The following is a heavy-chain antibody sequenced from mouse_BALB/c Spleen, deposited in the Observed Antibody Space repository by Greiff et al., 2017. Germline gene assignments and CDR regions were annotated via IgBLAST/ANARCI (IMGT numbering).Heavy chain of an antibody. CDR1: GFTFSSYA. CDR3: ANGNSYWYFDV. CDR2: ISSGGST. D-gene: IGHD2-1*01. J-gene: IGHJ1*01. V-gene: IGHV5-6-5*01. Sequence: EVKLVESGGGLVKPGGSLKLSCAASGFTFSSYAMSWVRQTPEKRLEWVASISSGGSTYYPDSVKGRFTISRDNARNILYLQMSSLRSEDTAMYYCANGNSYWYFDVWGAGTTVTVSS.